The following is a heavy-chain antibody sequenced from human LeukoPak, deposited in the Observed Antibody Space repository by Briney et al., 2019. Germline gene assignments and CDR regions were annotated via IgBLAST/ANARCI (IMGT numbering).Heavy chain of an antibody. CDR2: ITLSGANT. D-gene: IGHD2-2*01. V-gene: IGHV3-23*01. J-gene: IGHJ6*03. CDR3: AKRGNPAVGHHYLDV. CDR1: GFTFSSYD. Sequence: GGSLRLSCAASGFTFSSYDMSWVRQAPGKGLEWVSSITLSGANTFYADSVMGRFTISRDNSKNTLYLQMNSLSAEDTAVYYCAKRGNPAVGHHYLDVWGEGTPVSVSS.